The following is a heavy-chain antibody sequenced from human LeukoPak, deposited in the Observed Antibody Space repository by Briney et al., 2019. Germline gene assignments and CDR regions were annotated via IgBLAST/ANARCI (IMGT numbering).Heavy chain of an antibody. D-gene: IGHD3-9*01. CDR2: INPNNGDT. Sequence: GASVKVSCKASGYTLTEKYLHWVRQAPGQGLEWMGWINPNNGDTTYAQKFQGRVTMTRDTSISTAYMELSRLRSDDTAVYYCAKCVMTTAKLGILTCDYWGQGTLVTVSS. CDR1: GYTLTEKY. CDR3: AKCVMTTAKLGILTCDY. J-gene: IGHJ4*02. V-gene: IGHV1-2*02.